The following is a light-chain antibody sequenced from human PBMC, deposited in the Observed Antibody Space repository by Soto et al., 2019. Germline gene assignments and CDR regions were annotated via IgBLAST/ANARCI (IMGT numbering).Light chain of an antibody. CDR2: DVS. Sequence: QSALTQPASVSGSPGQSITISCTGTSSDVGGYNYVSWYPHHPGKAPKLMIYDVSDRPLGVSNRFSGSKSGNTASLTISGLQADDEADYYCSSYTSSSTRVFGTGTKVTVL. J-gene: IGLJ1*01. V-gene: IGLV2-14*03. CDR3: SSYTSSSTRV. CDR1: SSDVGGYNY.